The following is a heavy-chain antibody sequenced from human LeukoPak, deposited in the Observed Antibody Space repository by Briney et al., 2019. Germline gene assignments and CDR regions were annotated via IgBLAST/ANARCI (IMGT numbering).Heavy chain of an antibody. J-gene: IGHJ4*02. Sequence: WSWIXXPXGKGLGWIGYIYYSGSTNYNPSLKSRVTISVDTSKNQFSLKLSSVTAAGTAVYYCARRFGDFWGQGTLVTVSS. CDR2: IYYSGST. D-gene: IGHD3-3*01. CDR3: ARRFGDF. V-gene: IGHV4-59*08.